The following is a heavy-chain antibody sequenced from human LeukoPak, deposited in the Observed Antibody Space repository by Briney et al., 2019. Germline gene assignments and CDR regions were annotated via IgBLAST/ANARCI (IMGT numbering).Heavy chain of an antibody. CDR3: ARVGGSYGY. CDR1: GGTFSSYA. D-gene: IGHD1-26*01. J-gene: IGHJ4*02. Sequence: GASVKVSCKASGGTFSSYAISWVRQATGQGLEWMGWMNPNSGNTGYAQKFQGRVTMTRNTSISTAYMELSSLRSEDTAVYYCARVGGSYGYWGQGTLVTVSS. V-gene: IGHV1-8*02. CDR2: MNPNSGNT.